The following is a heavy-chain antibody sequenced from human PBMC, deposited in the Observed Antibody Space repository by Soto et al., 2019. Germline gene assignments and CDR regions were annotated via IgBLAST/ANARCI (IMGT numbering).Heavy chain of an antibody. J-gene: IGHJ6*04. V-gene: IGHV4-30-4*01. CDR2: IHYSEST. Sequence: KASETLSLPCTVSGGSMSSGDSYGSWIRQPPGKGLELIGYIHYSESTYYNPPLKSRVTISVDTSKNQFSLKLRSVAAADTGVYYCARERSNYDYYYYYGMDVWVLGTTVTVSS. CDR1: GGSMSSGDSY. CDR3: ARERSNYDYYYYYGMDV. D-gene: IGHD4-4*01.